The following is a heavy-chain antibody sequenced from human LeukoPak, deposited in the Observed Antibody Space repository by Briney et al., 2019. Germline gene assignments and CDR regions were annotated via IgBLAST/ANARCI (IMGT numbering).Heavy chain of an antibody. CDR1: GGTFSSYA. Sequence: SVKVSCKASGGTFSSYAISWVRQAPGQGLEWMGGIIPIFGTANYALKFQGRVTITADESTSTAYTELSSLRSEDTAVYYCARNQQLVRAYYYYMDVWGKGTTVTVSS. J-gene: IGHJ6*03. V-gene: IGHV1-69*13. CDR3: ARNQQLVRAYYYYMDV. D-gene: IGHD6-13*01. CDR2: IIPIFGTA.